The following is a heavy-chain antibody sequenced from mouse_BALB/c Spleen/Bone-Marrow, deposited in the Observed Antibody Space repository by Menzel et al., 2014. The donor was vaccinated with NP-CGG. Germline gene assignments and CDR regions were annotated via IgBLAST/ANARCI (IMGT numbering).Heavy chain of an antibody. J-gene: IGHJ2*01. CDR3: ARGCFGY. V-gene: IGHV2-6-1*01. Sequence: VQGVESGPGLVSPSQSLFITCTISGFSLTSYGVHWVRQPPGKGLEWLVVIWSDGSTTYNSALKSRLIISKDNSKSQVFLKMNSLQTDDTAMFYCARGCFGYWGQGTTLTVSS. CDR1: GFSLTSYG. CDR2: IWSDGST.